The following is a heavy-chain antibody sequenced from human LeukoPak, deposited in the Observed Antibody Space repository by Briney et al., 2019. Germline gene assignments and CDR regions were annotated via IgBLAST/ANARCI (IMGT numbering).Heavy chain of an antibody. CDR3: ARVREQWLVRDGAFDI. D-gene: IGHD6-19*01. CDR1: GYTFTSYD. CDR2: MNPNSGNT. Sequence: GASVKVSCKASGYTFTSYDINWVRQATGQGLEWMGWMNPNSGNTGYAQKFQGRVTITRNTSISTAYMELSSLRSEDTAVYYCARVREQWLVRDGAFDIWGQGTMVTVSS. V-gene: IGHV1-8*03. J-gene: IGHJ3*02.